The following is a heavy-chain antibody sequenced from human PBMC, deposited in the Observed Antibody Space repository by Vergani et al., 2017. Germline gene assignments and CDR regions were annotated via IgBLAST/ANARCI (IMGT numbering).Heavy chain of an antibody. D-gene: IGHD3-10*01. CDR3: ARDRYYLGSESYPYFYYYGLDV. CDR1: GFRFSSYG. J-gene: IGHJ6*02. CDR2: IWYDGSNK. V-gene: IGHV3-33*01. Sequence: QVQLVESGGGVVQPGRSLRLSCAASGFRFSSYGMNWVRQAPGKGLEWVAVIWYDGSNKYYADSVKGRFTISRDNSQNTVNLQMNSLRVDDTAVYYCARDRYYLGSESYPYFYYYGLDVWGQGTAVTVSS.